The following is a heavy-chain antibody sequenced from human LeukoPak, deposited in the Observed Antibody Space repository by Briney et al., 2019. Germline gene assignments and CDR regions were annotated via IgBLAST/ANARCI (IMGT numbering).Heavy chain of an antibody. V-gene: IGHV4-59*01. Sequence: PSETLSLICTVSGGSLNCYYWSWIRQPPGKGLEWIGYIYYSGGTNYSPSLKSRLTISLDTSKNKFSLKLSSVTAAATAVYYCARGGYYDGSGYFDYKYDYWGQGTLVTVSS. CDR1: GGSLNCYY. J-gene: IGHJ4*02. CDR2: IYYSGGT. CDR3: ARGGYYDGSGYFDYKYDY. D-gene: IGHD3-22*01.